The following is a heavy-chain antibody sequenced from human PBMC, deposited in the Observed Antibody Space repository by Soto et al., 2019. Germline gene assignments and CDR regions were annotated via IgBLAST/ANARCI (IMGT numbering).Heavy chain of an antibody. Sequence: QLQLQESGPGLVKPSQTLSLTCTVSGDSVTSADYYWSWIRQAPGKGLEWIGYIYYSGTTYYNPSLKNRVSISVDKSKNQFSLKLSSVTAADTAVYYCARDNLSGYCSGAGCGSGYFDYWGQGTLVTVSS. CDR2: IYYSGTT. J-gene: IGHJ4*02. D-gene: IGHD2-15*01. CDR1: GDSVTSADYY. CDR3: ARDNLSGYCSGAGCGSGYFDY. V-gene: IGHV4-30-4*01.